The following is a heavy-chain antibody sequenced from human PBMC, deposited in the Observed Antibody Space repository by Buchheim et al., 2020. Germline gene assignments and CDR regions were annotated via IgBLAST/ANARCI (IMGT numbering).Heavy chain of an antibody. D-gene: IGHD7-27*01. Sequence: EVQLVESGGNLVQPGGSLRLSCAASGFTFSSYEMNWVRQAPGKGLQWVSYISSSGTTIYYSDSVKGRFTISRDNARNSLSLQMNSLRAEDTAVYYCARILANWEFDYWGQGTL. CDR2: ISSSGTTI. CDR1: GFTFSSYE. J-gene: IGHJ4*02. V-gene: IGHV3-48*03. CDR3: ARILANWEFDY.